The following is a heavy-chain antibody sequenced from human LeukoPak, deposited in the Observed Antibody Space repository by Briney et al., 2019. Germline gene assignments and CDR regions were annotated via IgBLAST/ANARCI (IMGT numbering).Heavy chain of an antibody. J-gene: IGHJ1*01. CDR1: GFTFSSYA. Sequence: GGSLRLSCAASGFTFSSYAMSWVRQAPGKGLEWVSAISGSGGSTYYADSVKGRFTISRDNSKNTLYLQMNSLRAEDTAVYYCAKAQITQWLEPKYFQHWGQGTLVTVSS. V-gene: IGHV3-23*01. CDR2: ISGSGGST. CDR3: AKAQITQWLEPKYFQH. D-gene: IGHD6-19*01.